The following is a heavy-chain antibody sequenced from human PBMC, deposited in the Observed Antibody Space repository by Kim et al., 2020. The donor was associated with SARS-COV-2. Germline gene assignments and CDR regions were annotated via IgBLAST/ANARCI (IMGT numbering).Heavy chain of an antibody. Sequence: STSYAQKCQGCVTMNRDTSTSTVYMELSSLRSEDTAVYYCASSYYYGMDVWGQGTTVTVSS. CDR3: ASSYYYGMDV. J-gene: IGHJ6*02. CDR2: ST. V-gene: IGHV1-46*01.